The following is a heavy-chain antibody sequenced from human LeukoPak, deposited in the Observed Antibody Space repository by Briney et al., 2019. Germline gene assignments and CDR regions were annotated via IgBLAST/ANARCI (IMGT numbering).Heavy chain of an antibody. CDR2: MNPNSGNT. J-gene: IGHJ6*02. V-gene: IGHV1-8*01. CDR1: GYTFTSYD. CDR3: ARGGVRGVIIFHYYYGMDV. D-gene: IGHD3-10*01. Sequence: ASVKVSCKASGYTFTSYDFNWVRQATGQGLEWMGWMNPNSGNTGYAQKFQGRVTMTRNTSISTAYMELSSLRSEDTAVYYCARGGVRGVIIFHYYYGMDVWGQGTTVTVSS.